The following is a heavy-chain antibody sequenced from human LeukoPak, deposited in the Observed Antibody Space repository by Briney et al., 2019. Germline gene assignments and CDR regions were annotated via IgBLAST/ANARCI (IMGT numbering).Heavy chain of an antibody. D-gene: IGHD4-11*01. CDR3: ARTLYINYQYYFDY. Sequence: SETLSLTCTVSGGSISSHYWSWIRQPPGKGLEWIAYIYYSGSTNYNPSFKSRVTISVDTSKNQFSLKLSSVTAADTAVYYCARTLYINYQYYFDYWGQGTLVTVSS. V-gene: IGHV4-59*11. J-gene: IGHJ4*02. CDR1: GGSISSHY. CDR2: IYYSGST.